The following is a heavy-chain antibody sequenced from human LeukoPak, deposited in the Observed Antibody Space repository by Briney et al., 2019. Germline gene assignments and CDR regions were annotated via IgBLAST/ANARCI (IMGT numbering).Heavy chain of an antibody. V-gene: IGHV4-4*07. Sequence: PSETLSLACTVSGGSISSYYWSWIRQPAGKGLEWIGRIYTSGSTNYNPSLKSRVTMSVDTSKNQFSLKLSSVTAADTAVYYCARVRGYSGYGEFDYWGQGTLVTVSS. D-gene: IGHD5-12*01. J-gene: IGHJ4*02. CDR2: IYTSGST. CDR1: GGSISSYY. CDR3: ARVRGYSGYGEFDY.